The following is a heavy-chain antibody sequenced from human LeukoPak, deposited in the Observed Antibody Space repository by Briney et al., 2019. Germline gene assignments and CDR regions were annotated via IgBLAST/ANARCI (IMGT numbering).Heavy chain of an antibody. CDR2: FDPEYGET. V-gene: IGHV1-24*01. Sequence: ASVRVSCKASGYTFTDYYMHWVRQAPGKGLERMGGFDPEYGETIYAQKFQGRVTMTEDTSTDSAYMEVSSLRSEDTAVYYCATWPPDPTMIADWGQGTLVTVSS. CDR3: ATWPPDPTMIAD. CDR1: GYTFTDYY. D-gene: IGHD3-22*01. J-gene: IGHJ4*02.